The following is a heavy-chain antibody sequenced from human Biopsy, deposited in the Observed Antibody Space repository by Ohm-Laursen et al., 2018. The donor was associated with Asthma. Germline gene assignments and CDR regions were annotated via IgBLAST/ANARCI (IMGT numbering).Heavy chain of an antibody. CDR1: GLTYRRYV. D-gene: IGHD6-19*01. Sequence: SLRLSCSPSGLTYRRYVMHWVRPAPRKALAWVEGISYVGSNKYYADSVKARFTISRDNSKNTLYLQMNSLRAEDTAVYYCAREGIAVAHFDYWGQGTLVTVSS. J-gene: IGHJ4*02. CDR3: AREGIAVAHFDY. CDR2: ISYVGSNK. V-gene: IGHV3-30-3*01.